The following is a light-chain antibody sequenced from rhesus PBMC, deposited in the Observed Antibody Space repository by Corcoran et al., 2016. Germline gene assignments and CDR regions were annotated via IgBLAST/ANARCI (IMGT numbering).Light chain of an antibody. Sequence: DIQMTQSPSSLSASVGDRVTITCRASQGISNGLAWYQQKPGKPHKPLSNYASSLETVVPSRFSGSGSGTDYTLTISSLQPEDIATYYCQQYNNSPLTFVGGTTVEIK. CDR1: QGISNG. CDR2: YAS. CDR3: QQYNNSPLT. J-gene: IGKJ4*01. V-gene: IGKV1-69*01.